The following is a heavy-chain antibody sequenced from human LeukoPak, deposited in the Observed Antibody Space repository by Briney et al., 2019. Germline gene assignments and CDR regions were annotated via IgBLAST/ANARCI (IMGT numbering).Heavy chain of an antibody. CDR3: AKDHSSGWQDKYFQH. CDR2: ISWNSGSI. D-gene: IGHD6-19*01. V-gene: IGHV3-9*01. J-gene: IGHJ1*01. CDR1: GFTFDDYA. Sequence: GGSLRLSCAASGFTFDDYAMHWVRQAPGKGLEWVSGISWNSGSIGYADSVKGRFTISRDNSKNTLYLQMNSLRAEDTAVYFCAKDHSSGWQDKYFQHWGQGTLVTVPS.